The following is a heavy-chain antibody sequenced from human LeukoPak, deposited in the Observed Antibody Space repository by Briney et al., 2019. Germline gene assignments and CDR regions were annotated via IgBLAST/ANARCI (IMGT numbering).Heavy chain of an antibody. D-gene: IGHD3-22*01. CDR3: ARAPSEIGGYYPEYFRH. Sequence: PGGSLRLSCAASAFTFGNYAMNWVRQAPGKGLAWVSRIKSDGRTNYADSVKGRFTISRDNAKNTVSLQMNSLRAEDTGVYYCARAPSEIGGYYPEYFRHWGQGTLVTVSS. CDR1: AFTFGNYA. J-gene: IGHJ1*01. V-gene: IGHV3-74*01. CDR2: IKSDGRT.